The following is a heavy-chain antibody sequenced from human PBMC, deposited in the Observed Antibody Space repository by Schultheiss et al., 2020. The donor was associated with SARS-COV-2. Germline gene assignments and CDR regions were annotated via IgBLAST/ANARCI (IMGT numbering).Heavy chain of an antibody. Sequence: GESLKISCAASGFTFSSYAMSWVRQAPGKGLEWVSAISGSGGSIYYADSVKGRFTISRDNSKNTLYLQMNSLRAEDTAVYYCAKGRGYDYYYMDVWGKGTTVTVSS. CDR2: ISGSGGSI. CDR1: GFTFSSYA. V-gene: IGHV3-23*01. J-gene: IGHJ6*03. CDR3: AKGRGYDYYYMDV. D-gene: IGHD3-16*01.